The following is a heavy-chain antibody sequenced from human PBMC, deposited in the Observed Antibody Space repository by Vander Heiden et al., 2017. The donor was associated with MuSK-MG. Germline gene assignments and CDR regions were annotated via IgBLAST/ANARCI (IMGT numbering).Heavy chain of an antibody. V-gene: IGHV3-30*04. CDR2: VSYDGSSA. J-gene: IGHJ1*01. D-gene: IGHD1-1*01. CDR1: GFTFSSYA. Sequence: QVQLVESGGGVVQPGRSLRLSCAASGFTFSSYAMHGVRQAPGKGLEWVAVVSYDGSSAYYADSVKGRFTISRDNSKNTLYLQMNSLRTEDTAVYYCAVQLDQTNEYFQHWGQGTLVTVSS. CDR3: AVQLDQTNEYFQH.